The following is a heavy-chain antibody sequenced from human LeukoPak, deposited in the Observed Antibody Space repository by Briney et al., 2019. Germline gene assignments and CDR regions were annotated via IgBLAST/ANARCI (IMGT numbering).Heavy chain of an antibody. V-gene: IGHV3-7*01. J-gene: IGHJ4*02. CDR2: IKQDGSEE. Sequence: GSLRLSCAASGFTFSTYWMSWVRQAPGKGLEWVAIIKQDGSEEYYVDSVKGRFTISRDNAKNSLYLQMNSLRAEDTAVYYCARGGNMPDYWGQGALVTVSS. D-gene: IGHD1/OR15-1a*01. CDR3: ARGGNMPDY. CDR1: GFTFSTYW.